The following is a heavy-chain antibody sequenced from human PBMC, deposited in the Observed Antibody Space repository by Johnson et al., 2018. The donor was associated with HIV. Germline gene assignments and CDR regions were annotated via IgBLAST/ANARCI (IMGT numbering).Heavy chain of an antibody. V-gene: IGHV3-30-3*01. CDR1: GFTLSSYA. Sequence: QLVESGGGVVQPGRSLRISCAASGFTLSSYAMNWVRQAPGKGLEWVAVISYDGSNKYYADSVKGRFTISRDNSKNTLYLQMNSLRAEDTAVYYCARDLAAGIPSDAFDIWGQGTMVTVSS. D-gene: IGHD6-25*01. CDR2: ISYDGSNK. CDR3: ARDLAAGIPSDAFDI. J-gene: IGHJ3*02.